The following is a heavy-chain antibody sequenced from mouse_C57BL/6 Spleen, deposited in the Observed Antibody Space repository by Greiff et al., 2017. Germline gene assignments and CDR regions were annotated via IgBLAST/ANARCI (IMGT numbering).Heavy chain of an antibody. D-gene: IGHD1-1*01. CDR1: GFTFSSYG. Sequence: EVQLQESGGDLVKPGGSLKLSCAASGFTFSSYGMSWVRQTPDKRLEWVATISSGGSYTYYPDSVKGRFTISRDNAKNTLYLQMSSLKSEDTAMYYCARHEGNYGSSYAMDYWGQGTSVTVSS. CDR3: ARHEGNYGSSYAMDY. CDR2: ISSGGSYT. V-gene: IGHV5-6*01. J-gene: IGHJ4*01.